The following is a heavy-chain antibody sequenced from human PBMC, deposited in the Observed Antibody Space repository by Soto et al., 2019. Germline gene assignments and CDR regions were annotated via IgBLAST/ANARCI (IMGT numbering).Heavy chain of an antibody. D-gene: IGHD1-26*01. Sequence: VSLRLSCAASGFSFSSYSMNWVRRAPGKGLDWVSSISSSSSYIYYADSVKGRFTISRDNAKNSLYLQMNSLRAEDTAVYYCARDLGGATTRYYYGMEVWGQGTTVTVSS. CDR3: ARDLGGATTRYYYGMEV. J-gene: IGHJ6*02. V-gene: IGHV3-21*01. CDR2: ISSSSSYI. CDR1: GFSFSSYS.